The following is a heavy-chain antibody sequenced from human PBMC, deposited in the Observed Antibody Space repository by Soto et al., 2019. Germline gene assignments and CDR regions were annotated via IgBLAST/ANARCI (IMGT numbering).Heavy chain of an antibody. Sequence: SETLSLTCTASGGSISSGGYYWSWIRQHPGKGLEWIGYIYYSGSTYYNPSLKSRVTISVDTSKNQFSLKLSSVTAADTAVYYCARDRLPSGTLYGMDVWGQGTTVTVSS. D-gene: IGHD3-10*01. CDR3: ARDRLPSGTLYGMDV. CDR2: IYYSGST. CDR1: GGSISSGGYY. V-gene: IGHV4-31*03. J-gene: IGHJ6*02.